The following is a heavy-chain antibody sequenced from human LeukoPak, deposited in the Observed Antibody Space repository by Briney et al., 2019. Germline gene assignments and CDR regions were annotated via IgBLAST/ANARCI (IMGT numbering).Heavy chain of an antibody. Sequence: SETLSLTCTVSGGSISSVSYYWGWIRQPPGKGLEWFGTIYYTGSTNYNPSPKSRVTISVDTSKNQFSLKLSSVTAADTAVYYCARGLRCSGGSCYSAYYYYYMDVWGKGTTVTVPS. D-gene: IGHD2-15*01. V-gene: IGHV4-39*07. J-gene: IGHJ6*03. CDR2: IYYTGST. CDR1: GGSISSVSYY. CDR3: ARGLRCSGGSCYSAYYYYYMDV.